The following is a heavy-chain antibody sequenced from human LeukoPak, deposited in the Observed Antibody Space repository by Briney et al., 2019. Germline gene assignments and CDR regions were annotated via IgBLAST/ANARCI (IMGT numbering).Heavy chain of an antibody. V-gene: IGHV3-64D*06. D-gene: IGHD2-15*01. CDR2: ISSNGGNT. J-gene: IGHJ6*02. CDR3: VKAPGYCSGGRCYEKYYFGLDV. Sequence: GGSLRLSCSASGFTFSGYAMHWVRQAPGKGLEYVSGISSNGGNTRYADSVKGRFTISRGNSKNTLYLQMSSLRADDTAVYYCVKAPGYCSGGRCYEKYYFGLDVWGQGTTVTVSS. CDR1: GFTFSGYA.